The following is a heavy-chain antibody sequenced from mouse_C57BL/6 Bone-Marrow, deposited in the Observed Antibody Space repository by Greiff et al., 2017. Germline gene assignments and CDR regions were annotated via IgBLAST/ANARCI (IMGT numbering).Heavy chain of an antibody. Sequence: ESGPGLVKPSQSLSLTCSVTGYSITSGYYWNWIRQFPGNKLEWMGYISYDGSNNYNPSLKNPISITRDTSKNQFFLKLNSVTTEDTATYYCARESYDGFAYWGQGTLVTVSA. V-gene: IGHV3-6*01. CDR1: GYSITSGYY. CDR2: ISYDGSN. J-gene: IGHJ3*01. D-gene: IGHD2-3*01. CDR3: ARESYDGFAY.